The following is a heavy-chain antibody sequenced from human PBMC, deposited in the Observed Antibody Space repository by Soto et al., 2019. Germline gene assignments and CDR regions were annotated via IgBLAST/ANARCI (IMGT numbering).Heavy chain of an antibody. CDR3: AREELVHLFDY. V-gene: IGHV3-30-3*01. CDR2: ISYDGSNK. D-gene: IGHD1-1*01. Sequence: PGGSLRLSCAASGFTFSSYAMHWVRQAPGKGLEWVAVISYDGSNKYYADSVKGRFTISRDISKNTLYLQMNSLRAEDTAVYYCAREELVHLFDYWGQGTLVTVSS. J-gene: IGHJ4*02. CDR1: GFTFSSYA.